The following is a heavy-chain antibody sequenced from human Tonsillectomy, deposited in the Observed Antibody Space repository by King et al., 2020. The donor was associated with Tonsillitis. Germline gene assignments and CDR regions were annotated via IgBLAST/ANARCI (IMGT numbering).Heavy chain of an antibody. V-gene: IGHV4-59*08. CDR2: IYYVGNT. CDR3: ARRVCTGGTCSLDY. Sequence: QLQESGPGLVKPSETLSLNCTVSGGSMNNYFWTWIRQPPGKGLEWIGYIYYVGNTFYNPSLKSRVTITADTSKNQFSLTLTSVTAADTAVYYCARRVCTGGTCSLDYWGQGIRVTVSS. D-gene: IGHD2-8*02. J-gene: IGHJ4*02. CDR1: GGSMNNYF.